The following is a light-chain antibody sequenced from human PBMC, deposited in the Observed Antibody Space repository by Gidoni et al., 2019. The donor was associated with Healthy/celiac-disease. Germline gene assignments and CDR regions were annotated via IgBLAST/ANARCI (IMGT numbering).Light chain of an antibody. Sequence: QSVLTQPPSASGTPGQRVTISCSGSSSNIGSNYVYWYQQLPGTAPQLLIYRNNQRPSGVPDRFSGSKSGTSASLAISGLRSEDEADYYCAAWDDSLYWVFGGGTKLTVL. V-gene: IGLV1-47*01. CDR3: AAWDDSLYWV. CDR2: RNN. J-gene: IGLJ3*02. CDR1: SSNIGSNY.